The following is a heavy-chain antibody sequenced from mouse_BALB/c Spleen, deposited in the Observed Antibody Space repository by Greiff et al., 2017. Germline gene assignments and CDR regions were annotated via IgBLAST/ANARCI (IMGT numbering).Heavy chain of an antibody. CDR3: ARGDGNCLDY. CDR2: INPSNGRT. Sequence: VQLQQPGAELVKPGASVKLSCKASGYTFTSYWMHWVKQRPGQGLEWIGEINPSNGRTNYNEKFKSKATLTVDKSSSTAYMQLSSLTSEDSAVYYCARGDGNCLDYWGQGTTLTVSS. CDR1: GYTFTSYW. D-gene: IGHD2-1*01. J-gene: IGHJ2*01. V-gene: IGHV1S81*02.